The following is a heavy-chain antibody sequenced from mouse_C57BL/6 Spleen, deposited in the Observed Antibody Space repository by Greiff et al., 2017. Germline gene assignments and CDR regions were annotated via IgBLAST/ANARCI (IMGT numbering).Heavy chain of an antibody. V-gene: IGHV1-85*01. D-gene: IGHD2-2*01. CDR2: IYPRDGST. J-gene: IGHJ2*01. CDR1: GYTFTSYD. CDR3: AREGGIYYGYDAV. Sequence: QVQLQQSGPELVKPGASVKLSCTASGYTFTSYDINWVKQRPGQGLEWIGWIYPRDGSTKYNEKFKGKATLTVDTSSSTAYMELHSLTSEYSAVYFCAREGGIYYGYDAVGGQGTTLTVAS.